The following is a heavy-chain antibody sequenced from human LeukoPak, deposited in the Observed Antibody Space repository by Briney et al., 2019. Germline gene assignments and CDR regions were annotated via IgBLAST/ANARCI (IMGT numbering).Heavy chain of an antibody. CDR3: ARIRVDTSGWYEDY. V-gene: IGHV2-70*04. CDR2: IDWDDDK. J-gene: IGHJ4*02. Sequence: SGPALVNPTQTLTLTCTFSGFSLSTRGMRVSWIRQPPGKALEWLARIDWDDDKYYSTSLKTRLTISKDTSKNQVVLTMTNMDPVDTATYYCARIRVDTSGWYEDYWGQGTLVTVSS. CDR1: GFSLSTRGMR. D-gene: IGHD6-19*01.